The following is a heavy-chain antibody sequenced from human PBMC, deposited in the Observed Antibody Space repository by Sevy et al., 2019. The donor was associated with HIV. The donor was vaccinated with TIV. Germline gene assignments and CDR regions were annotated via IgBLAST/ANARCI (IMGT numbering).Heavy chain of an antibody. J-gene: IGHJ4*02. Sequence: GSLRLSCAASGFTLSRTGMIWVRQAPGKGLEWVSGISGSGFSTNDADSVKGRFTISRDNSKNTLYLQGNSLRGEDTAVYYCAKDPDDTYDYGEHSDYWGQGTLVTVSS. D-gene: IGHD4-17*01. CDR1: GFTLSRTG. CDR2: ISGSGFST. V-gene: IGHV3-23*01. CDR3: AKDPDDTYDYGEHSDY.